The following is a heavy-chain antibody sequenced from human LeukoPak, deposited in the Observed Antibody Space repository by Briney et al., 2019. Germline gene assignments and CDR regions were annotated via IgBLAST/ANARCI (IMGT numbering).Heavy chain of an antibody. CDR2: INTDGSST. J-gene: IGHJ4*02. CDR3: ARSTMMAPNY. Sequence: PGGSLRLSCAASGFTFSSYWMHWVRQAPGKGLVRVSRINTDGSSTSYADSVKGRLTISRDNAKNTLYLQINSLRAEDTAVYYCARSTMMAPNYWGQGTLVTVSS. D-gene: IGHD3-22*01. CDR1: GFTFSSYW. V-gene: IGHV3-74*01.